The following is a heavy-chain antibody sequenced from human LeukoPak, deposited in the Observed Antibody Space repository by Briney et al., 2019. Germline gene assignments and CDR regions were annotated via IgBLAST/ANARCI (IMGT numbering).Heavy chain of an antibody. V-gene: IGHV3-74*03. CDR3: AKPYYYGSRSYMDY. CDR1: AFIINNFW. J-gene: IGHJ4*02. D-gene: IGHD3-10*01. CDR2: INKDATIT. Sequence: GGSLRLSCAASAFIINNFWMHWVRHGPGKGLEWVSRINKDATITTYADSVKGRFTVSRDNVKNMVYLDMNGLRAEDTAVYYCAKPYYYGSRSYMDYWGQGTLVTVSS.